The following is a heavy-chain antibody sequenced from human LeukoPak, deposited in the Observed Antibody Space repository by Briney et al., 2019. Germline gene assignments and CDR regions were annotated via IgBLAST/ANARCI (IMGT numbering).Heavy chain of an antibody. Sequence: ASVTVSFKASGYTFTIYDINWVRQAPGQGLEWMGWINPNGGGTNYAQKFQGRVTMTRDTSISTAYMELNRLRSDDTAVYYCARDTNWNYVYYGMDVWGQGTTVTVSS. J-gene: IGHJ6*02. CDR3: ARDTNWNYVYYGMDV. CDR2: INPNGGGT. V-gene: IGHV1-2*02. CDR1: GYTFTIYD. D-gene: IGHD1-1*01.